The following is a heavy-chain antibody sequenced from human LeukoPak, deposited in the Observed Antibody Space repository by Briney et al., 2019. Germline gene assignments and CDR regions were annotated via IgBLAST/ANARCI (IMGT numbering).Heavy chain of an antibody. D-gene: IGHD4-23*01. V-gene: IGHV3-64*01. CDR2: ISSNGGST. Sequence: GGSLRLSCAASGFTFSSYAMHWVRQAPGKGLEYVSAISSNGGSTYYANSVKGRFTISRDNSKNTLYLQMGSLRAEDMAVYYCARDAATTVVYWYFDLWGRGTLVTVSS. CDR1: GFTFSSYA. J-gene: IGHJ2*01. CDR3: ARDAATTVVYWYFDL.